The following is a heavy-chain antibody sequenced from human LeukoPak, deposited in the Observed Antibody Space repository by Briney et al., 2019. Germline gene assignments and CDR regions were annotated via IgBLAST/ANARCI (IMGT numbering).Heavy chain of an antibody. CDR3: ARLSGKGYFDL. V-gene: IGHV3-23*01. CDR2: ISDNDGST. Sequence: GGSLRLSCATSGFTFSIYVMTWVRQAPGKGLEWVSAISDNDGSTYYTDSVTGRFTISRDTAKNSLILQMNSLRAGDTALYFCARLSGKGYFDLWGQGTLVTVSS. D-gene: IGHD1-26*01. J-gene: IGHJ4*02. CDR1: GFTFSIYV.